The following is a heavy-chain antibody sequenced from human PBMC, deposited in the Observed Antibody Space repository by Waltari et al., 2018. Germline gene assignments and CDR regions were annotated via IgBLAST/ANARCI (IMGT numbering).Heavy chain of an antibody. D-gene: IGHD6-19*01. V-gene: IGHV1-69*02. CDR2: IIPILGIA. Sequence: QVQLVQSGAEVKKPGSSVKVSCKASGGTFSSYTISWVRQAPGQGLEWMGRIIPILGIANYAQKFQGRGTITADKSTSTAYMELSSLRSEDTAVYYCASGPPGIAVAGLYYFDYWGQGTLVTVSS. CDR1: GGTFSSYT. J-gene: IGHJ4*02. CDR3: ASGPPGIAVAGLYYFDY.